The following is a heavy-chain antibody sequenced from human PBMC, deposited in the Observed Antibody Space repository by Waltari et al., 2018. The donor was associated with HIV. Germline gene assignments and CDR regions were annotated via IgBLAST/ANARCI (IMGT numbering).Heavy chain of an antibody. D-gene: IGHD3-22*01. Sequence: QVQLVESGGGVVQHGRSLRLSCAAFGFTFRNCARPWARQAPGKGLEWVAVIWYDGENKYYADSVKGRFTISRDNSKNTLYLQMNSLRVEDTAVYYCARGGYYYDISGYYHYWGQGTLVTVSS. J-gene: IGHJ4*02. CDR3: ARGGYYYDISGYYHY. V-gene: IGHV3-33*01. CDR2: IWYDGENK. CDR1: GFTFRNCA.